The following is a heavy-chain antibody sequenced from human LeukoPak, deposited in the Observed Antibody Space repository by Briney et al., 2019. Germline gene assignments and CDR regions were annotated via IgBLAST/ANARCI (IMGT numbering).Heavy chain of an antibody. CDR2: IDPSDSYS. CDR1: GYSFTSHR. Sequence: PGESLKISCKGSGYSFTSHRITWVRQMPGKGLEWMGRIDPSDSYSNYSPSFQGHVTISVDKSISTANLQWSSLKASDTAMYYCARDLSRNCFDPWGQGTLVTVSS. J-gene: IGHJ5*02. V-gene: IGHV5-10-1*01. CDR3: ARDLSRNCFDP. D-gene: IGHD3-3*01.